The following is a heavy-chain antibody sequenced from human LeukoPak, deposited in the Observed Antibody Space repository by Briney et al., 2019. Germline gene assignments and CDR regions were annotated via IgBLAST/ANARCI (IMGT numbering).Heavy chain of an antibody. CDR3: AKDYVNLGQCIGGICYPFDY. V-gene: IGHV3-23*01. CDR1: GFTFSSYA. D-gene: IGHD2-15*01. J-gene: IGHJ4*02. Sequence: GGSLRLACAASGFTFSSYAMSWVRQAPGKGLEWVSGMSGTYGSTWYADSVKGRFTISRDDSKNTVYLQMNSLRGDDTAVYYFAKDYVNLGQCIGGICYPFDYWGQGTLVIVSS. CDR2: MSGTYGST.